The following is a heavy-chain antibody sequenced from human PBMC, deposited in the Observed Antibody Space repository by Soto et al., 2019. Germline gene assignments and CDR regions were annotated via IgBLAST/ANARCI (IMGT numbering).Heavy chain of an antibody. Sequence: QVQLVQAGAEVKKPGASVKVSCKASGYTFTNYDINWVRQATGQGLEWMGWMNPKSGNTGYAQQFQGRVIMTRSTSISTAYMERSRLRSEDTAVYYCVRVYGEIDYWGQGTLVTVSS. D-gene: IGHD4-17*01. J-gene: IGHJ4*02. CDR1: GYTFTNYD. CDR2: MNPKSGNT. V-gene: IGHV1-8*01. CDR3: VRVYGEIDY.